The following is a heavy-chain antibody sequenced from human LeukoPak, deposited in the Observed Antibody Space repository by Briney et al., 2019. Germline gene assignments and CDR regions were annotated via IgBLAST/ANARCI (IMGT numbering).Heavy chain of an antibody. CDR1: GYTFTGYY. CDR2: ISAYNGNT. J-gene: IGHJ4*02. V-gene: IGHV1-18*04. D-gene: IGHD6-19*01. CDR3: ARAYSSGWSLMSVESDY. Sequence: GASVKVSCKASGYTFTGYYMHWVRQAPGQGLEWMGWISAYNGNTNYAQKLQGRVTMTTDTSTSTAYMELRSLRSDDTAVYYCARAYSSGWSLMSVESDYWGQGTLVTVSS.